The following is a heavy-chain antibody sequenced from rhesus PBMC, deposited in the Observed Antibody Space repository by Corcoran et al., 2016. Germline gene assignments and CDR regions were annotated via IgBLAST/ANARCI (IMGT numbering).Heavy chain of an antibody. CDR1: GGSISSYW. CDR2: INGNSGST. J-gene: IGHJ4*01. V-gene: IGHV4-80*01. D-gene: IGHD6-25*01. Sequence: QVQLQESGPGLVKPSETLSLTCAVSGGSISSYWWSWIRQPTGKGLEWIWEINGNSGSTNHNPSLKSRVTISKDASKNQCSLKLSSGTAADTAVYYCARYPSYSGSWDYWGQGVLVTVSS. CDR3: ARYPSYSGSWDY.